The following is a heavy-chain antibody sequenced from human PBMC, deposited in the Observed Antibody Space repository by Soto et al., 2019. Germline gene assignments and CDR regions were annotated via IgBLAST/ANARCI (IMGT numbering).Heavy chain of an antibody. Sequence: ASAKVSCKAXCYTFTSYGISLLRHSHGQWLEWMGRISAYNGNTNYAQKFQGWVTMTRDTSISTAYMELSRLRSDDTAVYYCARDRSSGWLHPRGVYYGMDVWGQGTTVTVSS. J-gene: IGHJ6*02. V-gene: IGHV1-18*01. CDR1: CYTFTSYG. CDR2: ISAYNGNT. CDR3: ARDRSSGWLHPRGVYYGMDV. D-gene: IGHD6-19*01.